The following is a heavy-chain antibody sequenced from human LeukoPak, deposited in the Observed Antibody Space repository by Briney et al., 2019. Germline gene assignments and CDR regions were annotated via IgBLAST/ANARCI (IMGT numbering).Heavy chain of an antibody. CDR3: ARRLYCSGGSCYHPFAFDI. D-gene: IGHD2-15*01. CDR1: GGSVNSGTYY. V-gene: IGHV4-39*07. CDR2: IYYSGSV. Sequence: SETLSLTCTVSGGSVNSGTYYWSWIRQPPGKGLERIGNIYYSGSVYYNPSLKSRVTISVDTSKNQFSLKLSSVTAADTAVYYCARRLYCSGGSCYHPFAFDIWGQGTMVNVSS. J-gene: IGHJ3*02.